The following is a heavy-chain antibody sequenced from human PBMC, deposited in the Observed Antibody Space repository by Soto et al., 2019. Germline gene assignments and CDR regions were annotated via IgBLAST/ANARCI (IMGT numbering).Heavy chain of an antibody. CDR2: IRYDGNGA. Sequence: EVQLVESGGGLVQPGGSLRLSCAASGFTFSAYWMHWVRQAPGKGLVWVSRIRYDGNGANYADSVQGRFTISRDNAKNMMYLQMSSLRPDDTAVYYCTRVGATHMDVWGQGTTVTVSS. CDR3: TRVGATHMDV. V-gene: IGHV3-74*01. J-gene: IGHJ6*02. D-gene: IGHD1-26*01. CDR1: GFTFSAYW.